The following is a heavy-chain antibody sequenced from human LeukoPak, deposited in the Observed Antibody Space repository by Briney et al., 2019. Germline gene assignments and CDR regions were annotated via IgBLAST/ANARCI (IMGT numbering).Heavy chain of an antibody. Sequence: SETLSLTCTVSGGSISSYYCNWIRQPPGKGLEWIGYIYYSGSTNFNPSLKSRVTISVDTSKNQFSLKVSSVTAAHTAVYYCARGRGNSGYDPAHNYYYGMDVWGQGTTVTVSS. D-gene: IGHD5-12*01. CDR2: IYYSGST. V-gene: IGHV4-59*01. J-gene: IGHJ6*02. CDR1: GGSISSYY. CDR3: ARGRGNSGYDPAHNYYYGMDV.